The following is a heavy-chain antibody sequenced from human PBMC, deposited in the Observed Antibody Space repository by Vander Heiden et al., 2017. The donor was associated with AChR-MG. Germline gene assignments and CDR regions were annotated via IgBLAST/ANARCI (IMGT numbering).Heavy chain of an antibody. V-gene: IGHV3-9*01. Sequence: EVQLVESGGALVQPGRSLRLSCAASGFTFDDSPMHWVRQAPGKGLEWVSGISWNSGYIGDADSVKGRFTISRDNAETSLYLQMNSLRPEDTALYYCAKASGGYFLYWGQGTLVTVSS. D-gene: IGHD3-22*01. J-gene: IGHJ4*02. CDR1: GFTFDDSP. CDR3: AKASGGYFLY. CDR2: ISWNSGYI.